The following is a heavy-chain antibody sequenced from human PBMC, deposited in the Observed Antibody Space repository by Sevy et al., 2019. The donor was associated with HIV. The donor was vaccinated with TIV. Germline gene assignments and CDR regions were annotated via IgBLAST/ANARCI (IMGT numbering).Heavy chain of an antibody. CDR2: IHNRGRY. Sequence: SETLSRTCTVSGDSIIDYYWSWIRQPPGKGLEWIGYIHNRGRYNYNPSLKSRVTISGDVSKNQFSLKLSSVTAADTAVYYCARDTSGYSSGWYPYYHYYGIDVWGQGTTVTVSS. V-gene: IGHV4-59*01. CDR3: ARDTSGYSSGWYPYYHYYGIDV. CDR1: GDSIIDYY. J-gene: IGHJ6*02. D-gene: IGHD6-19*01.